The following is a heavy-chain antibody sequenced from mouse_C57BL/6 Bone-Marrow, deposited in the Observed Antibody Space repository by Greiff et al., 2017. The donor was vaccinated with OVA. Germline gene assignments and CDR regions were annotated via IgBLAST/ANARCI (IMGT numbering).Heavy chain of an antibody. CDR2: IHPNSGST. Sequence: QVQLQQPGAELVKPGASVKLSCKASGYTFTSYWMHWVKQRPGQGLEWIGMIHPNSGSTNYNEKFKSKATLTVDKSSSTAYMQLSSLTSEDSAVYYCARQEYYGSSYRFAYWGQGTLVTVSA. V-gene: IGHV1-64*01. CDR1: GYTFTSYW. D-gene: IGHD1-1*01. J-gene: IGHJ3*01. CDR3: ARQEYYGSSYRFAY.